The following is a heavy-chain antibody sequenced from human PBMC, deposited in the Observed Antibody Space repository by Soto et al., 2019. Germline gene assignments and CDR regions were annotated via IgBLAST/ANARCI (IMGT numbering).Heavy chain of an antibody. CDR2: IYYSGST. CDR3: ARDPSWLTPPTNYSYYGMDV. J-gene: IGHJ6*02. V-gene: IGHV4-31*03. CDR1: GGSISSGGYY. D-gene: IGHD5-18*01. Sequence: SETLSLTCTVSGGSISSGGYYWSWIRQHPGKGLEWIGYIYYSGSTYYNPSLKSRVTISVDTSKNHFSLKLSSVTAADTAVYYCARDPSWLTPPTNYSYYGMDVWGQGTTVTVP.